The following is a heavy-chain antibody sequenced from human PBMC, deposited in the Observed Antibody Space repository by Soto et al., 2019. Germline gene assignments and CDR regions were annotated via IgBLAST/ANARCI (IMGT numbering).Heavy chain of an antibody. CDR3: ARAPGYCSGGSCYWFDP. J-gene: IGHJ5*02. V-gene: IGHV1-2*04. D-gene: IGHD2-15*01. Sequence: GASVKVSCKASGYTFTGYYMHWVRQAPGQGLEWMGWINPNSGGTNYAQKFQGWVTMTRDTSISTAYMELSRLRSDDTAVYYCARAPGYCSGGSCYWFDPWGQGTLVTVSS. CDR2: INPNSGGT. CDR1: GYTFTGYY.